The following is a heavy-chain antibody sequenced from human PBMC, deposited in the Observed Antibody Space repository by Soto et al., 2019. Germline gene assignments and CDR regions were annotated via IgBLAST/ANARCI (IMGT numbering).Heavy chain of an antibody. CDR3: ARQFSVYGDYGRYFDF. J-gene: IGHJ4*02. Sequence: SETLSLTCTVSGGSISSGDYYWSWIRQPPGKGLEWIGYIHYSGSTYHNPSLKSRVTISVDTSKNQFSLKLSSVTAADTAVYYCARQFSVYGDYGRYFDFWGQGTLVTVSS. CDR1: GGSISSGDYY. CDR2: IHYSGST. D-gene: IGHD4-17*01. V-gene: IGHV4-30-4*01.